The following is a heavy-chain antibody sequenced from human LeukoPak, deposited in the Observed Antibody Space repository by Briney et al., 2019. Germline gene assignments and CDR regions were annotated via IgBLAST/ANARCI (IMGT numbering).Heavy chain of an antibody. CDR3: ARSYFSVGAFDI. J-gene: IGHJ3*02. CDR1: GYSIRTGYY. D-gene: IGHD2-8*01. Sequence: SETLSLTCDVSGYSIRTGYYWGWVRQPPGKDLEWIGSVYHSGSTYYNPSLQSRVNILVDTSKNQFSVSLTSVTAADTAVYYCARSYFSVGAFDIWGQGTMVTVSS. V-gene: IGHV4-38-2*01. CDR2: VYHSGST.